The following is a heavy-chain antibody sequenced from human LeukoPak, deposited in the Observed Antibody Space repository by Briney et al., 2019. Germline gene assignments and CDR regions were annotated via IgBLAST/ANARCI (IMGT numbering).Heavy chain of an antibody. CDR3: ARLRYTSSRDFDY. Sequence: SETLSLTCTVSGGSISSYYWSWIRQPPGKGLEWIGYVYYSGSTNYNPSLKSRVTISVDTSKNQFSLRLRSVTAADTAVYYCARLRYTSSRDFDYWGQGTLVTVSS. J-gene: IGHJ4*02. D-gene: IGHD6-13*01. V-gene: IGHV4-59*01. CDR1: GGSISSYY. CDR2: VYYSGST.